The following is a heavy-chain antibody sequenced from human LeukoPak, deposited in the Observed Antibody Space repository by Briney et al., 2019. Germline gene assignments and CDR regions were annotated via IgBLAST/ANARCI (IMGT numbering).Heavy chain of an antibody. J-gene: IGHJ5*02. CDR2: IYYSGST. D-gene: IGHD3-10*01. V-gene: IGHV4-59*01. Sequence: SETLSLTCTVSGGSISSYYWSWIRQPPGKGLEWIGYIYYSGSTNHNPSLKSRVTISVDTSKNQLSLKLSSVTAADTAVYYCARDSYYATGRGFDPWGQGTLVTVSS. CDR1: GGSISSYY. CDR3: ARDSYYATGRGFDP.